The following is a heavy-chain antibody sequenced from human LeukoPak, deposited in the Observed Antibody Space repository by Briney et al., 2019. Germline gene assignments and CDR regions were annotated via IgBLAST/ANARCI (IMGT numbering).Heavy chain of an antibody. J-gene: IGHJ4*02. CDR2: IRYDGSNK. V-gene: IGHV3-30*02. CDR3: AKAEVAGTGYFDY. D-gene: IGHD6-19*01. Sequence: PGGSLRLSCAASGFTVSSNYMSWVRQAPGKGLEWVAFIRYDGSNKYYADSVKGRFTISRDNSKNTLYLQMNSLRAEDTAVYYCAKAEVAGTGYFDYWGQGTLVTVSS. CDR1: GFTVSSNY.